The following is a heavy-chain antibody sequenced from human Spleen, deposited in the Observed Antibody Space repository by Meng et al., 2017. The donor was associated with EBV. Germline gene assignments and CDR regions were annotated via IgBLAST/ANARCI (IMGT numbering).Heavy chain of an antibody. CDR2: VFRTGDT. V-gene: IGHV4-4*02. J-gene: IGHJ4*02. CDR1: GGSISTSNW. D-gene: IGHD1-1*01. CDR3: ASDGISRYFDN. Sequence: VQLEESGPGQGKPSGTLSLICTVSGGSISTSNWWSWVRQSPVKGLEWIGEVFRTGDTNYNPSLKSRVTILIDKSKNQFSLKLNSVTAADTAIYFCASDGISRYFDNWGPGTLVTVSS.